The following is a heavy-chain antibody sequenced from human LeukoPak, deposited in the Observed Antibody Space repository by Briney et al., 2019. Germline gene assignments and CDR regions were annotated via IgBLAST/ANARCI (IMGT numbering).Heavy chain of an antibody. CDR2: ITGSGGTT. J-gene: IGHJ4*02. D-gene: IGHD2-15*01. V-gene: IGHV3-23*01. CDR1: GFTFSGYA. Sequence: GGSLRLSCAASGFTFSGYAMSWVRQAPGKGLEWVSTITGSGGTTYYADSVKGRFTISRDNSKNTLYLQMNSLRVEDTAVYYCAKGRGYCSDGNCYSGFDYWGQGTLVTVSS. CDR3: AKGRGYCSDGNCYSGFDY.